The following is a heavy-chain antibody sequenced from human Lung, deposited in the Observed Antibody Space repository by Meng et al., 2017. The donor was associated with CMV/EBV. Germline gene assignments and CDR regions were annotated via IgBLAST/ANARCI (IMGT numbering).Heavy chain of an antibody. CDR1: GYTFTDNY. J-gene: IGHJ4*02. CDR3: ARVSTPGRPRSHFDS. Sequence: ASVKVSCKASGYTFTDNYIYWVRQAPGQGLEWMGWINPNSGSTNYAQKFQGRVTMTRDTSTSTAFMDLSRLRSDDRAVYYCARVSTPGRPRSHFDSWGQGTXVTVSS. D-gene: IGHD6-6*01. V-gene: IGHV1-2*02. CDR2: INPNSGST.